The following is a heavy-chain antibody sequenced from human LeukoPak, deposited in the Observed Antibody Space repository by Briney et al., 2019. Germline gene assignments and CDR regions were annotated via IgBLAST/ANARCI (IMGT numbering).Heavy chain of an antibody. CDR1: GGTFSSYA. Sequence: SVKVSCKASGGTFSSYAISWVRQAPGQGLEWMGRIIPIFGTANYAQKFQGRVTITTDESTSTAYMELSSLRSEDTAVYYCASLPLGWGAFAIWGQGTMVTVYS. CDR3: ASLPLGWGAFAI. V-gene: IGHV1-69*05. CDR2: IIPIFGTA. J-gene: IGHJ3*02. D-gene: IGHD1-26*01.